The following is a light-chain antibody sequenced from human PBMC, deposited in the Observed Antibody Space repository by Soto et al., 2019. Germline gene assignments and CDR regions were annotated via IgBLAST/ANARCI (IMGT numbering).Light chain of an antibody. J-gene: IGLJ3*02. CDR3: CSYAGSYTL. Sequence: QSALTQPRSVSGSPGQSVTISCTGTSSDVGGYNYVSWYQQHPGKAPKLMIYDVSKRPSGVPDRFSGSKSGNTASLTISGLQAEDEADYYCCSYAGSYTLFGGGTKLTLL. V-gene: IGLV2-11*01. CDR2: DVS. CDR1: SSDVGGYNY.